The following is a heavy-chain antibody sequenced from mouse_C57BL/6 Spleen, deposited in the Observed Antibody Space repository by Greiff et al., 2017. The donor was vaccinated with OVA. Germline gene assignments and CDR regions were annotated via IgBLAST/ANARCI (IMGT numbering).Heavy chain of an antibody. CDR1: GYTFTSYG. V-gene: IGHV1-81*01. D-gene: IGHD2-5*01. CDR3: ARSLSNHYFDY. CDR2: IYPRSGNT. J-gene: IGHJ2*01. Sequence: QVQLKQSGAELARPGASVKLSCKASGYTFTSYGISWVKQRTGQGLEWIGEIYPRSGNTYSNEQFKGKATMTAHKSSSKAYMELRSLTSEDSAVYFCARSLSNHYFDYWGQGTTLTVSS.